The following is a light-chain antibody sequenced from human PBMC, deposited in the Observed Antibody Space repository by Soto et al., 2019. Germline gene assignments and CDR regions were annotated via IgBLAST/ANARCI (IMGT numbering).Light chain of an antibody. Sequence: EIVLTQSPGTLSLSPGERATLSCRASQTVSSSYLAWSQQKPGQAPSLLIYGASTRATAIPDRFSGSGSGTDFTLTISRLEPEDFAVYYCQQYGSSPLTFGGGTKVEI. CDR3: QQYGSSPLT. V-gene: IGKV3-20*01. J-gene: IGKJ4*01. CDR2: GAS. CDR1: QTVSSSY.